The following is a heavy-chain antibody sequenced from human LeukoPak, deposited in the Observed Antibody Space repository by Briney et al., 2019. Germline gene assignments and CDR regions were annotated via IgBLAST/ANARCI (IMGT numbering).Heavy chain of an antibody. CDR2: ISAYNGNT. Sequence: ASVKVSCKASGYTFNSYGISWVRQAPGQGLEWMGWISAYNGNTNYAQKFQGRVTMTTDTSTSIAYMELRSLRSDDTAVYYCARDLNPSDCSSTSCSDNWFDPWGQGTLVTVSS. CDR1: GYTFNSYG. CDR3: ARDLNPSDCSSTSCSDNWFDP. J-gene: IGHJ5*02. V-gene: IGHV1-18*01. D-gene: IGHD2-2*01.